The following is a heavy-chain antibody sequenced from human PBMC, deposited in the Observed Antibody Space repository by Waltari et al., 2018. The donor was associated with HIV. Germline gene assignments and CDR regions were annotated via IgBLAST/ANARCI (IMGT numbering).Heavy chain of an antibody. V-gene: IGHV1-8*01. D-gene: IGHD2-8*01. CDR3: ARVRCTNGVSFIYYYGMDG. CDR2: NNPNTCNT. J-gene: IGHJ6*02. Sequence: QVQLVQSGAEVKKPGASVKVSCKASGYTFTSYDINWVRQATGQGLEWMGWNNPNTCNTGHAKKFQGRVNMARNNSIRTAYMGLSSLGSEDTARYYCARVRCTNGVSFIYYYGMDGWGQGTTVTVSS. CDR1: GYTFTSYD.